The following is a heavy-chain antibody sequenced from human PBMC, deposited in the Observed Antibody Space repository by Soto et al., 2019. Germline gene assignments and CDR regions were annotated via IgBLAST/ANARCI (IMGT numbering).Heavy chain of an antibody. CDR3: AIVRVADSPLDH. D-gene: IGHD3-10*02. Sequence: PGGSLRLSCAASGFTFSSYAMSWVRQAPGKGLEWVAFMSYDGSAKFLADSVKGRFTISRDNSKSTLFLHMSSLRAEDTAMYYCAIVRVADSPLDHWGQGTLVTVSS. CDR1: GFTFSSYA. J-gene: IGHJ4*02. V-gene: IGHV3-30*15. CDR2: MSYDGSAK.